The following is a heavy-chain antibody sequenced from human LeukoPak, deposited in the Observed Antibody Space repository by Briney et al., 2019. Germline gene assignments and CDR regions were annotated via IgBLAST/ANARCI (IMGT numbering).Heavy chain of an antibody. V-gene: IGHV4-59*08. CDR1: GGSISSYY. J-gene: IGHJ3*02. Sequence: RSETLSLTCTVSGGSISSYYWSWIRQPPGKGLEWIGYIYYSGSTNYNPSLKSRVTISVDTSKNQFSLKLSSVTAADTAVYYCARLNADYGYYGPHDAFDIWGQGTLVAVSS. CDR3: ARLNADYGYYGPHDAFDI. D-gene: IGHD4-17*01. CDR2: IYYSGST.